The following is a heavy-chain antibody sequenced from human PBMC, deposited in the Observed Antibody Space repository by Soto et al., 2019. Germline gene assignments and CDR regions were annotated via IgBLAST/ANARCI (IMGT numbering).Heavy chain of an antibody. CDR2: INAGNGNT. D-gene: IGHD6-19*01. Sequence: QVQLVQSGDEEKKPGASVKVSCKASGYTFTSYAMHWVRQAPGQRLEWMGWINAGNGNTKYSQKFQGRVTITRDTSASTAYMELSSLRSEDTAVYSCARSPGIALADYWGQGTLVTVSS. J-gene: IGHJ4*02. V-gene: IGHV1-3*05. CDR1: GYTFTSYA. CDR3: ARSPGIALADY.